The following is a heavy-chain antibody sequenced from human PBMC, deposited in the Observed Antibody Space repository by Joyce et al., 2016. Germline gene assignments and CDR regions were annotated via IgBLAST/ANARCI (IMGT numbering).Heavy chain of an antibody. CDR3: AKRYDYVDY. Sequence: QVQLVESGGGVVQPGRSLRLSCAASGFTFSNYGMHWVRQAPGKGREWVAVIEKDGKKKYYADSVKGRFTISRDNSKNTLYLQMNSLRAEDTAVYYCAKRYDYVDYWGQGTLVTVSS. CDR1: GFTFSNYG. CDR2: IEKDGKKK. V-gene: IGHV3-30*18. J-gene: IGHJ4*02. D-gene: IGHD3-16*01.